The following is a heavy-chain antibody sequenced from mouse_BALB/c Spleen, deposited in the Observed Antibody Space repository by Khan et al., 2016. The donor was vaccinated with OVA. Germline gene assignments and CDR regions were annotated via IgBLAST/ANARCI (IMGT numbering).Heavy chain of an antibody. V-gene: IGHV3-2*02. CDR3: ARVYGGDFDY. D-gene: IGHD1-1*01. Sequence: VQLKQSGPGLVKPSQSLSLICTVTGYSITSDYAWNWIRQFPGNKLEWMGFISYSGNTKYNPSLKSRISITRDTSKNQFFLQLNSVTTEDTATYYCARVYGGDFDYWDQGTTLTVSS. CDR2: ISYSGNT. CDR1: GYSITSDYA. J-gene: IGHJ2*01.